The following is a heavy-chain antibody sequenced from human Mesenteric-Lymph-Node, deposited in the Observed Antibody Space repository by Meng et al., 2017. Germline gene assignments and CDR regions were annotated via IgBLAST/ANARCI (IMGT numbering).Heavy chain of an antibody. Sequence: GESLKISCAASGFTFSSYAMHWVRQAPGKGLEWVAVISYDGSNKYYADSVKGRFTISRDNSKNTLYLQMNSLRAEDTAVYYCARYKESIAVAGIYYYYGMDVWGQGTTVTVSS. V-gene: IGHV3-30*04. CDR1: GFTFSSYA. CDR3: ARYKESIAVAGIYYYYGMDV. D-gene: IGHD6-19*01. CDR2: ISYDGSNK. J-gene: IGHJ6*02.